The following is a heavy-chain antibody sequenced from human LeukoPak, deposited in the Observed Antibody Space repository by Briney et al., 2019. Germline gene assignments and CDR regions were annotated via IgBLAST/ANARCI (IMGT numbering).Heavy chain of an antibody. D-gene: IGHD2-15*01. CDR1: GFTFSSYG. J-gene: IGHJ4*02. CDR3: AKGQSGGPEDAQTGISEY. CDR2: IRYDGSTK. V-gene: IGHV3-30*02. Sequence: GGSLRLSCAASGFTFSSYGMHWVRQAPGKGLEWVAFIRYDGSTKYYADSVKGRFTISRDNSKNTLYLQMSSLRAEDTAVCYCAKGQSGGPEDAQTGISEYWGLGALVAVSS.